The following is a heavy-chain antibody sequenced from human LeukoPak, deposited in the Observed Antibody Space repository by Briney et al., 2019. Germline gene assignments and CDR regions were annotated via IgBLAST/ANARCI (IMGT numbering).Heavy chain of an antibody. CDR1: GYTFTSYY. CDR3: VLLWFGRLDY. Sequence: ASVKVSCKASGYTFTSYYMHWVRQAPGQGLEWMGIINPSGGSTSYAQKFQGRVTMTRDTSTSTVYMELSSLRFEDTAVYYCVLLWFGRLDYWGQGTLVTVSS. J-gene: IGHJ4*02. D-gene: IGHD3-10*01. V-gene: IGHV1-46*01. CDR2: INPSGGST.